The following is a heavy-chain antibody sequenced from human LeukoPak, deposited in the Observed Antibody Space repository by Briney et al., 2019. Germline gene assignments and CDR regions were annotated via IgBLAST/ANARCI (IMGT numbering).Heavy chain of an antibody. Sequence: ASVKVSCKASGYTFTSYGISWVRQAPGQGLEWMGWISAYNGNTNYAQKLQGRVTMTTDTSTSTAYMELRSRISDDTAVYYCARSESQIAVAATHYDSWGPGTLVTASS. CDR2: ISAYNGNT. J-gene: IGHJ4*02. V-gene: IGHV1-18*01. D-gene: IGHD6-19*01. CDR3: ARSESQIAVAATHYDS. CDR1: GYTFTSYG.